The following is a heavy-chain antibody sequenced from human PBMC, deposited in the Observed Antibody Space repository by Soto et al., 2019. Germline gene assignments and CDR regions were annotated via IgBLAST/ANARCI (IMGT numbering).Heavy chain of an antibody. D-gene: IGHD3-22*01. CDR1: GFPFSSYA. V-gene: IGHV3-23*01. CDR3: ARSLFMVAPDSEPFDY. J-gene: IGHJ4*02. Sequence: VQLRESGGSLVQPGGSLTLSCAASGFPFSSYAMSWVRQTPEGGLEWVAAISGGGNDRYYADFVQGRFTFSRDNSRNILYLHMNSLRADDTAMYFCARSLFMVAPDSEPFDYWGQGTRVTVSS. CDR2: ISGGGNDR.